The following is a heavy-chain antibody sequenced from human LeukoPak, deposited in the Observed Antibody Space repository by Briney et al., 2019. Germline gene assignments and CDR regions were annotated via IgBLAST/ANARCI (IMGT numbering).Heavy chain of an antibody. CDR2: ISISSSYI. V-gene: IGHV3-21*01. D-gene: IGHD6-6*01. CDR3: ARVEIYSSLSDY. J-gene: IGHJ4*02. CDR1: GFTFSSYS. Sequence: GGSLRLSCAASGFTFSSYSMSWVRQAPGKGLEWVSSISISSSYIYYADSVKGRFTISRDNAKNSLYLQMNSLRAEDTAVYYCARVEIYSSLSDYWGQGTLVNVSS.